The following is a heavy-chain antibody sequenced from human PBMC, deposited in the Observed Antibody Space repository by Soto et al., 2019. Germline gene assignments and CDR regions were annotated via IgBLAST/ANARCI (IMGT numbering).Heavy chain of an antibody. J-gene: IGHJ4*02. D-gene: IGHD6-13*01. CDR2: ISYDGSNK. Sequence: QVQLVESGGGVVQPGRSLRLSCAASGFTFSSYGMHWVRQAPGKGLEWVAVISYDGSNKYSADSVKGRFTISRDNSKNTLYLQMHSLRAEDTAVYYCAKVGSSSWYGGLYFDYWGQGTLVTVSS. CDR3: AKVGSSSWYGGLYFDY. V-gene: IGHV3-30*18. CDR1: GFTFSSYG.